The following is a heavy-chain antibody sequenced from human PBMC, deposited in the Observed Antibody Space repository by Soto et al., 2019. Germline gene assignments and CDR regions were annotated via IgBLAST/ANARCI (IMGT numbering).Heavy chain of an antibody. J-gene: IGHJ6*03. D-gene: IGHD3-10*01. CDR2: IDKVGTDS. Sequence: EVQLVESGGGLVQPGGSLKLSCAASEFTFSGRSVHWVRQVPGKGLVWVSGIDKVGTDSTYADSVKGRFTSSRDNAKNTVYLQMNSLRVEDTAVYYCARGWFGPDVWGKGTTVTVSS. V-gene: IGHV3-74*01. CDR3: ARGWFGPDV. CDR1: EFTFSGRS.